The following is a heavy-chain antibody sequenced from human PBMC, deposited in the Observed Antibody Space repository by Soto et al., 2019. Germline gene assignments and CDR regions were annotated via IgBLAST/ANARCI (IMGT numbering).Heavy chain of an antibody. Sequence: GESLKISCRTSGYTFSNHWVAWVRQMPGKGLEWMGIIFPGDSNTRYSPSLQGQVTMSADKSISTAYLQWNSLKASDTAIYYCATAVGSYYDFWGQGTMVTVSS. CDR2: IFPGDSNT. J-gene: IGHJ3*01. CDR1: GYTFSNHW. CDR3: ATAVGSYYDF. D-gene: IGHD1-26*01. V-gene: IGHV5-51*01.